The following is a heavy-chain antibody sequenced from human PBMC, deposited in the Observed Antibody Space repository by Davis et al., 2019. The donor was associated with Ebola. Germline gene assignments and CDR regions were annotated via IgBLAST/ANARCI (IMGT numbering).Heavy chain of an antibody. J-gene: IGHJ6*04. CDR2: IYHSGST. CDR3: ARAVGDYYDSSGYYFYYYYGMDV. CDR1: GGSISSGGYS. Sequence: MPAGSLRHSCAVSGGSISSGGYSWSWIRQPPGKGLEWIGCIYHSGSTYYNPSLKSRVTISVDTSKNQFSLKLSSVTAADTAVYYCARAVGDYYDSSGYYFYYYYGMDVWGKGTTVTVSS. D-gene: IGHD3-22*01. V-gene: IGHV4-30-2*01.